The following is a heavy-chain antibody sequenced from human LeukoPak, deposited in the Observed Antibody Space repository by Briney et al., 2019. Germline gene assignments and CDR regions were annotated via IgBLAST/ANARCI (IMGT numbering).Heavy chain of an antibody. V-gene: IGHV4-61*01. CDR1: GGSVSSGSYY. D-gene: IGHD2-2*01. CDR2: IHNSGST. J-gene: IGHJ5*02. CDR3: ARGGASSIPFDP. Sequence: PSETLSLTCTVSGGSVSSGSYYWSWIRQPPGKGLEWIGFIHNSGSTKYNPSLMSRVTISVDTSKNQFSLKLSFVTAAETAVYYCARGGASSIPFDPWGQGTLVTVSS.